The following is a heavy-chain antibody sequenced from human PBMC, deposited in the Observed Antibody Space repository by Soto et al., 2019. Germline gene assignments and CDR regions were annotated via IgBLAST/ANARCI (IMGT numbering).Heavy chain of an antibody. Sequence: GGSLRLSCAASGFTFSSYGMHWVRQAPGKGLEWVAVIWYDGSNKYYADSVKGRFTISRDNSKNTLYLQMNSLGAEDTAVYYCARVRGSGSYYNPYYYYGMDVWGQGTTVTVSS. CDR3: ARVRGSGSYYNPYYYYGMDV. V-gene: IGHV3-33*01. CDR2: IWYDGSNK. CDR1: GFTFSSYG. D-gene: IGHD3-10*01. J-gene: IGHJ6*02.